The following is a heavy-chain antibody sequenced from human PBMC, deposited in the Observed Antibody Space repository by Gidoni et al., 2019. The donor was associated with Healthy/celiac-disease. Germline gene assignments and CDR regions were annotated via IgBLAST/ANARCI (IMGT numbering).Heavy chain of an antibody. D-gene: IGHD3-3*01. J-gene: IGHJ4*02. CDR3: ARDVGAVYDFWSGYHGGYFDY. V-gene: IGHV3-21*01. CDR2: ISSSSSYI. Sequence: EVQLVESGGGLVKPGGSLRLSCAASGFTFSRSSMNWVRQAPGKGLEWVSSISSSSSYIYYADSVKGRFTISRDNAKNSLYLQMNSLRAEDTAVYYCARDVGAVYDFWSGYHGGYFDYWGQGTLVTVSS. CDR1: GFTFSRSS.